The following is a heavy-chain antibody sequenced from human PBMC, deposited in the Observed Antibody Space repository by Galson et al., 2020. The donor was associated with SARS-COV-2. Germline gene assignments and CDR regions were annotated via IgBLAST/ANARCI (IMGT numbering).Heavy chain of an antibody. Sequence: GGSLRLSCSASGFIISDYAMHWVRQAPGKGLEYVSAISSNGGTSFYADSVNGRFTMSRDNSKNMFYLQMTALRLEDTAFYYCLSYSSTRQNHWGQGTLVTVSS. J-gene: IGHJ5*02. CDR2: ISSNGGTS. V-gene: IGHV3-64D*06. CDR1: GFIISDYA. CDR3: LSYSSTRQNH. D-gene: IGHD2-2*01.